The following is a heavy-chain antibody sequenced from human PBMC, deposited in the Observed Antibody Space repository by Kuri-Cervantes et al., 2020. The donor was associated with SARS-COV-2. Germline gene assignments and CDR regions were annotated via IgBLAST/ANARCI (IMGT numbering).Heavy chain of an antibody. V-gene: IGHV4-34*01. D-gene: IGHD7-27*01. CDR3: ARGRLGRYYYYYMDV. Sequence: ESLKISCAVYGGSFSGYYWSWIRQPPGKGLGWIGEINHSGSTNYNPSLKSRVTISVDTSKNQFSLKLSSVTAADTAVYYCARGRLGRYYYYYMDVWGEGTTVTVSS. CDR2: INHSGST. J-gene: IGHJ6*03. CDR1: GGSFSGYY.